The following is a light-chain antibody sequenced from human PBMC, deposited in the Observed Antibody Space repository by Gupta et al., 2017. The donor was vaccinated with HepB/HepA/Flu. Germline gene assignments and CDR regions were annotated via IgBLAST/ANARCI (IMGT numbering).Light chain of an antibody. CDR1: SSDVGDYNY. V-gene: IGLV2-14*01. CDR2: EGS. J-gene: IGLJ2*01. Sequence: QSALTQPASESGSPGQSITIHCTGSSSDVGDYNYVSWYQQHPGKEPKLIIYEGSNRPSGVSNRFSGSKSGNTASLTISGLQAEDEGDYYCSSYTSRNTVLFGGGTKVTVL. CDR3: SSYTSRNTVL.